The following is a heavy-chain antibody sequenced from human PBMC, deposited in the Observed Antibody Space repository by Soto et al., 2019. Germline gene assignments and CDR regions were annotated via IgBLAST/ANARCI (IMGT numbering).Heavy chain of an antibody. CDR2: INHSGST. CDR1: GGSFSGYY. D-gene: IGHD3-10*01. Sequence: QVQLQQWGAGLLKPSETLSLTCAVYGGSFSGYYWSWIRQPPGKGLEWIGEINHSGSTNYNPSLKSRVTISVYTSKNQFSLKQSSVTAADTAVYYCARGRNYSSGSYYVNYYYYGMDVWGQGTTVTVSS. CDR3: ARGRNYSSGSYYVNYYYYGMDV. V-gene: IGHV4-34*01. J-gene: IGHJ6*02.